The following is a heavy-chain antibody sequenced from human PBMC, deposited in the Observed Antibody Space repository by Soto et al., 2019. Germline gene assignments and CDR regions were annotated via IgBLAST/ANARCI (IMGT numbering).Heavy chain of an antibody. CDR3: ATPTDGYNSFFFAY. CDR2: INHSGST. Sequence: SETLSLTCAVYGGSFSGYYWSWIRRPPGKGLEWIGEINHSGSTNYNPSLKSRVTISVDTSKNQFSLKLSSVTAADTAVYYCATPTDGYNSFFFAYWGQGTLVTVSS. J-gene: IGHJ4*02. D-gene: IGHD5-12*01. CDR1: GGSFSGYY. V-gene: IGHV4-34*01.